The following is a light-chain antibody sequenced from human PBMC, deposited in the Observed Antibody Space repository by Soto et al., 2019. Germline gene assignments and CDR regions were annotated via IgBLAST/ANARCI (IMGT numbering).Light chain of an antibody. V-gene: IGLV2-23*01. CDR2: EGS. Sequence: QSALTQPASVSGSPGQSINISCSGTSSDVGSYNLVSWYQQHPGKAPKLMIYEGSKRPSGVSNRFSGSKSGNTASLTISGLQAEDEADYYCCSYAGSSPVVFGGGTKVTVL. CDR1: SSDVGSYNL. CDR3: CSYAGSSPVV. J-gene: IGLJ2*01.